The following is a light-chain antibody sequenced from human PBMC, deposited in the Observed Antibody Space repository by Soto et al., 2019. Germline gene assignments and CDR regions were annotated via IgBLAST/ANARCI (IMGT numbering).Light chain of an antibody. J-gene: IGKJ5*01. CDR1: QTVRNKY. Sequence: ECVLTQSPGTLSLSPGERSTLSCMAIQTVRNKYLAWYQQKPGHAPRLLIYDASRRATGIPARFSGSGSGTDFTLTISSLEHEDFAVYDCQQYHKWHPITFGQGTRLEIK. V-gene: IGKV3D-20*02. CDR2: DAS. CDR3: QQYHKWHPIT.